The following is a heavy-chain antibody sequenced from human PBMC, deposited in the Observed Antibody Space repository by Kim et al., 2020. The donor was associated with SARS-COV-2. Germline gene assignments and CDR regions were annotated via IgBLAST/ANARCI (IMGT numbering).Heavy chain of an antibody. CDR1: GFTFSSYG. Sequence: GGSLRLSCAASGFTFSSYGMHWVRQAPGKGLEWVAVISYDGSNKYYADSVKGRFTISRDNSKNTLYLQMNSLRAEDTAVYYCARPGIVGQEGYFDYWGQGTLVTRSS. CDR3: ARPGIVGQEGYFDY. D-gene: IGHD1-26*01. V-gene: IGHV3-33*05. J-gene: IGHJ4*02. CDR2: ISYDGSNK.